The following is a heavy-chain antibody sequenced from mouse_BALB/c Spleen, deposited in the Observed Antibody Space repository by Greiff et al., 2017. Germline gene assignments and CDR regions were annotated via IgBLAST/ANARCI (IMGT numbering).Heavy chain of an antibody. CDR1: GYTFTSYW. J-gene: IGHJ4*01. CDR3: ARNDYNYYAMDY. Sequence: QVQLKESGADLAKPGASVKMSCKASGYTFTSYWLHWVKQRPGQGLEWIGYINPSTGYTEYNQKFKDKATLTADKYSSTAYMQLSSLTSEDSAVYYCARNDYNYYAMDYWGQGTSVTVSS. V-gene: IGHV1-7*01. CDR2: INPSTGYT. D-gene: IGHD2-4*01.